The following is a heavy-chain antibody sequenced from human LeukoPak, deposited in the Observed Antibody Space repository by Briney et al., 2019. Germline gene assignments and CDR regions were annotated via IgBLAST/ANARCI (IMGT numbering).Heavy chain of an antibody. CDR1: GFTVSSNY. CDR3: AKVLISGRITMVRGVIPSD. D-gene: IGHD3-10*01. J-gene: IGHJ4*02. V-gene: IGHV3-66*02. CDR2: IYSGGST. Sequence: GGSLRLSCAASGFTVSSNYMSWVRQAPGKGLEWVSVIYSGGSTYYADSVKGRFTISRDNSKNTLYLQMNSLGAEDTAVYYCAKVLISGRITMVRGVIPSDWGQGTLVTVSS.